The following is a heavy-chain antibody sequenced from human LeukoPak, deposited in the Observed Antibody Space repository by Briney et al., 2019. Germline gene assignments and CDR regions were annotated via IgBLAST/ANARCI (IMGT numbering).Heavy chain of an antibody. V-gene: IGHV3-23*01. J-gene: IGHJ3*02. D-gene: IGHD6-13*01. CDR2: ISGSGGST. CDR3: AKWVVAAAGSHDAFDI. CDR1: GFTFSSYA. Sequence: PGGSLRLSCAASGFTFSSYAMSWVRQAPGKGLEWVSAISGSGGSTYYADSVKGRFTISRDNSKNTLYLQMNSLRAEDTAVYYCAKWVVAAAGSHDAFDIWGQGTMVTVSS.